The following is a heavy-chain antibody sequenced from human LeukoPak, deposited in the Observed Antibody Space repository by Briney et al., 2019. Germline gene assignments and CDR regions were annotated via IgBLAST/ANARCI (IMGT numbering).Heavy chain of an antibody. CDR2: IKQGESER. D-gene: IGHD3-22*01. V-gene: IGHV3-7*04. Sequence: HPGGSLGLSCAASGFTFRSYRMNWVRQAPEKGLEWVASIKQGESERYYVGSVNGRFTISRDNAKNSLYLQMNSLRAEDTAVYYCARGDNSAFDIWGQGTMVTVSS. CDR1: GFTFRSYR. CDR3: ARGDNSAFDI. J-gene: IGHJ3*02.